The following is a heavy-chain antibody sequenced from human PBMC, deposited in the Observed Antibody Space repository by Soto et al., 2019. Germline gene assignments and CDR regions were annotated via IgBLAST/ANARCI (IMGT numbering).Heavy chain of an antibody. Sequence: GESLKISCKGSGYSCTSYWIGWARQMPGKGLEWMGIIYPGDSDTRYSPSFQGQVTISADKSISTAYLQWSSLKASDTAMYYCARTAAAGKYYNGMDVWGQGTTVTVSS. CDR3: ARTAAAGKYYNGMDV. D-gene: IGHD6-13*01. CDR1: GYSCTSYW. V-gene: IGHV5-51*01. J-gene: IGHJ6*02. CDR2: IYPGDSDT.